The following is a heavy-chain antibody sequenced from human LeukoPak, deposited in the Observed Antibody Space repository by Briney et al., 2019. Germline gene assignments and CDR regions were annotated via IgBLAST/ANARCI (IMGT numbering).Heavy chain of an antibody. V-gene: IGHV3-74*01. D-gene: IGHD7-27*01. Sequence: GGSLILSCAASGFSFSSSWMHWVRQAPGKGLVWVSRINTGGSDTNYADSIMGRFTISRDNAKNTLFLQMNSLRAEDTAIYYCATDYWGSLNYWGQGTLVTVSS. CDR3: ATDYWGSLNY. J-gene: IGHJ4*02. CDR2: INTGGSDT. CDR1: GFSFSSSW.